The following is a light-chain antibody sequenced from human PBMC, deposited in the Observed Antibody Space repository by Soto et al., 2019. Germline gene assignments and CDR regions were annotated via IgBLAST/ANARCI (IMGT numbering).Light chain of an antibody. J-gene: IGLJ2*01. CDR2: LNSDGSH. Sequence: QSVLTQSPSASASLGDSVKLTCTLSSGHSNFAIAWHQQPPEKGPRYLMKLNSDGSHTKGDGIPDRFSGSSSGAARYLTISSLQSEDEADYYCQTWGTGIVIFGGGTKLTVL. CDR3: QTWGTGIVI. V-gene: IGLV4-69*01. CDR1: SGHSNFA.